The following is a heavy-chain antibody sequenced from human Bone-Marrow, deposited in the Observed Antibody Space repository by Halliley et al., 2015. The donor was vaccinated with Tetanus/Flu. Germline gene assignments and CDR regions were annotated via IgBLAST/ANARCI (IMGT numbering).Heavy chain of an antibody. D-gene: IGHD2-2*01. V-gene: IGHV3-23*01. Sequence: EWVAAIAGTNGRTYYGDSARGRFTISRDNSKNTLHLQMNSLRAEDTAVYYCAKDRSPLAIFDHWGQGTLVTVSS. J-gene: IGHJ4*02. CDR2: IAGTNGRT. CDR3: AKDRSPLAIFDH.